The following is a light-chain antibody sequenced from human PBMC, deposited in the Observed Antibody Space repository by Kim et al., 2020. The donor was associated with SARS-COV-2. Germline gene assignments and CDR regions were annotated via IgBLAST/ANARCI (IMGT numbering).Light chain of an antibody. Sequence: SSELTQDPAVSVALGQTVRITCQGDSLRSYYASWYQKKPGQAPVLVIYGKNNRPSGIPERFSGSSSGNTASLTITGAQAEDEADYYCNSRDSSGNQVFGG. CDR1: SLRSYY. V-gene: IGLV3-19*01. J-gene: IGLJ3*02. CDR2: GKN. CDR3: NSRDSSGNQV.